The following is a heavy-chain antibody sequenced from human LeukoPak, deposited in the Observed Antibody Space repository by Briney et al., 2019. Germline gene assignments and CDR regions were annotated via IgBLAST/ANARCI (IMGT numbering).Heavy chain of an antibody. CDR3: ARALQYYDTPEEAFDI. D-gene: IGHD3-9*01. CDR1: GYTFTSYA. Sequence: ASVKVSCKASGYTFTSYAMHWVRQAPGQRLEWMGWINAGNGNTKYSQKFQGRVTITRDTSASTAYMELSSLRSEDTAVYYCARALQYYDTPEEAFDIWGQGTMVTVSS. V-gene: IGHV1-3*01. J-gene: IGHJ3*02. CDR2: INAGNGNT.